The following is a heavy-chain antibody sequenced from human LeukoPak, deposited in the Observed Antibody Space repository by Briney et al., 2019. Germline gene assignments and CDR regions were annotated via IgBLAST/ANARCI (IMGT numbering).Heavy chain of an antibody. Sequence: GESLKISCEASGYSFTTYWIGWVRQMPGKGLEWMGIIYLGDSDTRYSPSFQGQVTLSADKSINTAYLQWSVLKASDTAMYYCARQHGAGSYYSRAIDYWGQGTLVTVSS. CDR2: IYLGDSDT. CDR3: ARQHGAGSYYSRAIDY. CDR1: GYSFTTYW. J-gene: IGHJ4*02. V-gene: IGHV5-51*01. D-gene: IGHD3-10*01.